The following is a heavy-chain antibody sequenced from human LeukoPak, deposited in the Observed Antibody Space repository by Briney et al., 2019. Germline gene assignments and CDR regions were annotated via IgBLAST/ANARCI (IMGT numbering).Heavy chain of an antibody. J-gene: IGHJ4*02. V-gene: IGHV4-4*02. CDR3: TRESGAFSPFGF. Sequence: SEPLPLTCAVPGGSITTINWWSWVRQPPGKGLEWIGEVHLSGATNYNPSLESRVSMSIDKSKNHLSLEVTSVTAADTAIYYCTRESGAFSPFGFWGQGTLLTVSS. D-gene: IGHD1-26*01. CDR2: VHLSGAT. CDR1: GGSITTINW.